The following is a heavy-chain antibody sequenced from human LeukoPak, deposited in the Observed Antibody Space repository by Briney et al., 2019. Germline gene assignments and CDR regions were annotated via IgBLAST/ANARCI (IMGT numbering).Heavy chain of an antibody. CDR1: GGTFSSYA. CDR3: ARIGLQQLVPRSYYYMDV. J-gene: IGHJ6*03. Sequence: SVKLSCNASGGTFSSYAISWVRQAHGQGLEWMGGIIPIFGTAHYAQKFQGRVTITADESTSTAYMELSSLRSEDTAVYYCARIGLQQLVPRSYYYMDVWGKGTTVTVSS. V-gene: IGHV1-69*13. D-gene: IGHD6-6*01. CDR2: IIPIFGTA.